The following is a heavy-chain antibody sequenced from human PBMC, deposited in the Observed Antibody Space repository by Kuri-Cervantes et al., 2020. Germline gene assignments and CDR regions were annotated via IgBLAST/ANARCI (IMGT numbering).Heavy chain of an antibody. CDR3: ARGLWVAAAGTFFDY. J-gene: IGHJ4*02. CDR1: GFTFSDYY. V-gene: IGHV3-69-1*01. CDR2: ISSSSTI. D-gene: IGHD6-13*01. Sequence: GGSLRLSCAASGFTFSDYYMSWIRQAPGEGLEWVSYISSSSTIYYADSVKGRFTISRDNAKNSLYLQMNSLRDEDTAVYYCARGLWVAAAGTFFDYWGQGTLVTVSS.